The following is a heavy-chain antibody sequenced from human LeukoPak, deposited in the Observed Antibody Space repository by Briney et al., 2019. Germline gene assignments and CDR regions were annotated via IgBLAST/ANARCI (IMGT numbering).Heavy chain of an antibody. V-gene: IGHV3-7*03. CDR2: IKRDGTEK. D-gene: IGHD2-2*01. J-gene: IGHJ4*02. Sequence: GGSLRLSCAASGLSFRSYSMSWVRQAPGKGLEWVANIKRDGTEKYYVGSVEGRFTISRDNAKNSLYLQMNSLRAEDTAVYHCAKANGYSTSGWFFDYWGQGTLVTVSS. CDR1: GLSFRSYS. CDR3: AKANGYSTSGWFFDY.